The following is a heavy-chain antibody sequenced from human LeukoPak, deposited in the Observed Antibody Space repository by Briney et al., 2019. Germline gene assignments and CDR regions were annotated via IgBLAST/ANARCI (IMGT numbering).Heavy chain of an antibody. J-gene: IGHJ4*02. D-gene: IGHD1-7*01. CDR1: GFTFSSYS. Sequence: GGSLRLSCAASGFTFSSYSMNWVRQAPGKGLEWVSSIDSSSSYIYYADSVKGRFTISRDNAKNSLYLQMNSLRAEDTAVYYCARMNYVSSGWGAPFDYWGQGTLVTVSS. V-gene: IGHV3-21*01. CDR2: IDSSSSYI. CDR3: ARMNYVSSGWGAPFDY.